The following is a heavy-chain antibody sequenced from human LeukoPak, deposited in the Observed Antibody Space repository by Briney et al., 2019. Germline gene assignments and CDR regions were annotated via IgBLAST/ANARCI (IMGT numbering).Heavy chain of an antibody. J-gene: IGHJ6*03. CDR1: GFTSSSYA. Sequence: GGSLRLSCAASGFTSSSYAMHWVRQAPGKGLEWVAVISYDGSNKYYADSVKGRFTISRDNSKNTLYLQMNSLRAEDTAVYYCARDRVSGDSSSSGYYYYYYMDVWGKGTTVTVSS. V-gene: IGHV3-30-3*01. CDR2: ISYDGSNK. D-gene: IGHD6-6*01. CDR3: ARDRVSGDSSSSGYYYYYYMDV.